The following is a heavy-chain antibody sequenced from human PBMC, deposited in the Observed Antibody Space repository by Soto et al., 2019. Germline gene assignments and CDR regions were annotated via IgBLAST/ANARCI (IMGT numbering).Heavy chain of an antibody. J-gene: IGHJ4*02. Sequence: EVQLVESGGGLVQPGESLRLSCVVSGFNFRAYSMNWVRQAPGKGLEWISYIGSTSTTLYYADSVKGRFTISRDTDQKSLFLQMNSLRAEDTAVYYCVRDSGDYPDYWGQGTQVTVSS. CDR2: IGSTSTTL. CDR1: GFNFRAYS. D-gene: IGHD4-17*01. V-gene: IGHV3-48*01. CDR3: VRDSGDYPDY.